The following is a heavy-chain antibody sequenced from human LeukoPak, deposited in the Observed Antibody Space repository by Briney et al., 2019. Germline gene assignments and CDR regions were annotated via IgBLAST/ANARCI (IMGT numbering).Heavy chain of an antibody. Sequence: GGSLRLSCAASGFTFSSYAMHWVRQAPGKGLEWVAVISYDGSNKYYADSVKGRFTISRDNSKNTLHLQMNSLRAEDTAVYFCARYSSSWYDSFDYWGQGTLVTVSS. V-gene: IGHV3-30*04. CDR1: GFTFSSYA. J-gene: IGHJ4*02. D-gene: IGHD6-13*01. CDR2: ISYDGSNK. CDR3: ARYSSSWYDSFDY.